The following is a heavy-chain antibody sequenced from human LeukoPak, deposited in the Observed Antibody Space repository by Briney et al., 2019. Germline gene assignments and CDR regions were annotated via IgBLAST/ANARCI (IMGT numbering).Heavy chain of an antibody. J-gene: IGHJ4*02. V-gene: IGHV4-34*01. D-gene: IGHD3-3*01. Sequence: SETLSLTCAVYGGSFSGYYWSRIRQPPGKGLEWIGEINHSGSTNYNPSLKSRVTISVDTSKNQFSLKLSSVTAADTAVYYCARGVADFWSGYRASYFDYWGQGTLVTVSS. CDR2: INHSGST. CDR1: GGSFSGYY. CDR3: ARGVADFWSGYRASYFDY.